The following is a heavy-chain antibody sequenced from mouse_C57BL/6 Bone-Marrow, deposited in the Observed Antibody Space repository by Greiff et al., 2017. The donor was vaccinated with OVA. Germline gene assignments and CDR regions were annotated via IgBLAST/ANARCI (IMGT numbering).Heavy chain of an antibody. CDR1: GYAFSSSW. V-gene: IGHV1-82*01. CDR3: ARHYGSSYPYWYFDV. D-gene: IGHD1-1*01. Sequence: QVQLQQSGPELVKPGASVKISCKASGYAFSSSWMNWVKQRPGKGLEWIGRIYPGDGDTNYNGKFKGKATLTADKSSSTAYMQLSSLTSEDSAVYFCARHYGSSYPYWYFDVWGTGTTVTVSS. CDR2: IYPGDGDT. J-gene: IGHJ1*03.